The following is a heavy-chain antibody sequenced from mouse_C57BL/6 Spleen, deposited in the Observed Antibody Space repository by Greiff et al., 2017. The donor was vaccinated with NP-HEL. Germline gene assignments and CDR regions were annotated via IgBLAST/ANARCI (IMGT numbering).Heavy chain of an antibody. D-gene: IGHD2-4*01. CDR3: VRQDDYDWYFDV. CDR1: GFSFNTYA. CDR2: IRSKSNNYAT. Sequence: EVKLMESGGGLVQPKGSLKLSCAASGFSFNTYAMNWVRQAPGKGLEWVARIRSKSNNYATYYADSVKDRFTISRDDSESMLYLQMNNLKTEDTAMYYCVRQDDYDWYFDVWGTGTTVTVSS. J-gene: IGHJ1*03. V-gene: IGHV10-1*01.